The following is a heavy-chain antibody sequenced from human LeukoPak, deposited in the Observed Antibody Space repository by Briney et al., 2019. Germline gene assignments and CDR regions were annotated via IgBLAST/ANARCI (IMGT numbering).Heavy chain of an antibody. J-gene: IGHJ3*02. V-gene: IGHV3-74*01. Sequence: TGGSLRLSCAASGSTFNSYWMHWVRQAPGKGLVWVSRINSDGTSTTYADSVKGRFTISRDNAKNTLYLQMNSLRAEDTAVYYCASPGLLDKRNAFDIWGQGTMVTVSS. D-gene: IGHD2-2*03. CDR3: ASPGLLDKRNAFDI. CDR1: GSTFNSYW. CDR2: INSDGTST.